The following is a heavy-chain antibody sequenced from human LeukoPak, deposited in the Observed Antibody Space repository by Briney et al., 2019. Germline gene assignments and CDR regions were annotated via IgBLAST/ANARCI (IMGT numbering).Heavy chain of an antibody. CDR2: IIPIFGTA. CDR3: AREIVGVYYFDY. Sequence: GASVKVSCKASGYTFTSYGISWVRQAPGQGLEWMGGIIPIFGTANYAQKFQGRVTITADESTSTAYMELSSLRSEDTAVYYCAREIVGVYYFDYWGQGTLVTVSS. CDR1: GYTFTSYG. V-gene: IGHV1-69*13. D-gene: IGHD1-26*01. J-gene: IGHJ4*02.